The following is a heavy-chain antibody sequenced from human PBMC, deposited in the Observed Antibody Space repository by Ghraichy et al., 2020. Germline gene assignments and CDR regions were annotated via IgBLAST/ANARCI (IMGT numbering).Heavy chain of an antibody. D-gene: IGHD1-26*01. J-gene: IGHJ3*02. V-gene: IGHV3-33*01. Sequence: GGSLRLSCAASGFTFSSYGMHWVRQAPGKGLEWVAVIWYDGSNKYYADSVKGRFTISRDNSKNTLYLQMNSLRAEDTAVYYCARRRALWELSSDAFDIWGQGTMVTVSS. CDR3: ARRRALWELSSDAFDI. CDR2: IWYDGSNK. CDR1: GFTFSSYG.